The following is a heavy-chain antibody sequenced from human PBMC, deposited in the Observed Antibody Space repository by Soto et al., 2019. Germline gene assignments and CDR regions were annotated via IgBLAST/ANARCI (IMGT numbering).Heavy chain of an antibody. Sequence: GSLRLSCAASGFTFSNAWMTWVRQAPGKGLEWIGRIKSKTDGGTTDYAAPVKGRFTISGDDSKNTLYLQMSSLKTEDTAVYYCTTDFWSGYYYYYYGIDVWGPGTTVTVSS. D-gene: IGHD3-3*01. J-gene: IGHJ6*02. CDR1: GFTFSNAW. CDR3: TTDFWSGYYYYYYGIDV. CDR2: IKSKTDGGTT. V-gene: IGHV3-15*01.